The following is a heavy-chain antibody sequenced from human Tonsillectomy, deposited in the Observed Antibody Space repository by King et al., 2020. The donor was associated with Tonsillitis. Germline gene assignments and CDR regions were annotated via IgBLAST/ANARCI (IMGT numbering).Heavy chain of an antibody. CDR2: INPNSGGT. CDR3: ASFSGASYAVGAIPFAY. J-gene: IGHJ4*02. CDR1: GYTFTGYY. Sequence: QLVQSGAEVKKPGASVKVSCKASGYTFTGYYMHWVRQAPGQGLEWMGWINPNSGGTNYAQKFQGRVTMTRDTSISTAYMELSSLRSDDTAVYYCASFSGASYAVGAIPFAYWGQGTLVTVSS. D-gene: IGHD2-21*01. V-gene: IGHV1-2*02.